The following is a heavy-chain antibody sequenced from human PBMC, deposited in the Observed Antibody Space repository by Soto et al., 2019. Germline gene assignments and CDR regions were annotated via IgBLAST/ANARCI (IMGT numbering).Heavy chain of an antibody. D-gene: IGHD1-7*01. CDR1: GGSISSYY. J-gene: IGHJ6*02. V-gene: IGHV4-59*01. CDR2: IYYSGST. CDR3: ARIRIKTKYYGMEV. Sequence: SETLSLTCTVSGGSISSYYWSWIRQPPGKGLEWIGYIYYSGSTNYNPSLKSRVTISVDTSKNQFSLKLSSVTAADTAVYYCARIRIKTKYYGMEVWGQGTTVTVS.